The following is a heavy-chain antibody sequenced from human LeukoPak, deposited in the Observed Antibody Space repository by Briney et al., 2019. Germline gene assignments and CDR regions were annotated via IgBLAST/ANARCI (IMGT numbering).Heavy chain of an antibody. Sequence: SETLSLTCTVSGYSISSGYYWGWIRQPPGKGLEWIGSIYYSGSTYYNPSLKSRVTISVDTSKNQFSLKLSSVTAADTAVYYCARVVRMTTSWEYYYYYMDVWGKGTTVTISS. CDR3: ARVVRMTTSWEYYYYYMDV. V-gene: IGHV4-38-2*02. D-gene: IGHD4-17*01. CDR2: IYYSGST. CDR1: GYSISSGYY. J-gene: IGHJ6*03.